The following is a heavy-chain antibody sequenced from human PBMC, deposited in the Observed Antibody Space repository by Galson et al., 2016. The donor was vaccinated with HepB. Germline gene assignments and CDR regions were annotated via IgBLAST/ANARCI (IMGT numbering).Heavy chain of an antibody. CDR3: ARPRDYGFDN. V-gene: IGHV4-39*01. Sequence: LSLTCSVSGGSISSSTYWGWIRQPPGKGLEWIANIHYSGSIDYKSSLKSRVTISLDKFKNQFSLKLNSVTAADTAFYYCARPRDYGFDNWGQGILVTVSS. D-gene: IGHD4-17*01. CDR1: GGSISSSTY. J-gene: IGHJ4*02. CDR2: IHYSGSI.